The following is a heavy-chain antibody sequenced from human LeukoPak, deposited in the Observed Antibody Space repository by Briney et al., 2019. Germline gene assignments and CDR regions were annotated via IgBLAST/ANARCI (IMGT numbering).Heavy chain of an antibody. D-gene: IGHD6-19*01. CDR2: ISYDGSNK. CDR1: GFTFSSYA. J-gene: IGHJ4*02. V-gene: IGHV3-30-3*01. CDR3: AKVSLAVAGRDY. Sequence: GRSLRLSCAASGFTFSSYAMHWVRQAPGKGLEWVAVISYDGSNKYYADSVKGRFTISRDNSKNTLYLQMNSLRAEDTAVYYCAKVSLAVAGRDYWGQGTLVTVSS.